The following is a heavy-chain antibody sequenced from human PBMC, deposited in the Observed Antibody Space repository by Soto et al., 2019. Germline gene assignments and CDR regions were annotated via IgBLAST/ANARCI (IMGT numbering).Heavy chain of an antibody. J-gene: IGHJ5*02. V-gene: IGHV1-58*01. CDR3: AAEASSGYYNWFDP. D-gene: IGHD3-22*01. CDR1: GFTFTSSA. Sequence: QMQLVQSGPEVKKPGTSVKVSCKASGFTFTSSAVQWVRQARGHRLEWIGWIVVGSGNTNYAQKFKERVTITRDMFTSTAYMELSSLRSEDTAVYYCAAEASSGYYNWFDPWGQGTLVTVSS. CDR2: IVVGSGNT.